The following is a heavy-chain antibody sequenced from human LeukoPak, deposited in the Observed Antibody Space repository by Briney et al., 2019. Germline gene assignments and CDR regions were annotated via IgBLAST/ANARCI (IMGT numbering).Heavy chain of an antibody. CDR1: GGTFSTYT. V-gene: IGHV1-69*05. Sequence: GASVKASCKASGGTFSTYTITWVRQAPGQGLEWMGGIIPVFGTANYAQKFQGRVTVATDESTSTAYLELSSLRSDDTAIYYCASVDRYYYYLDVWGKGTAVTVSS. CDR3: ASVDRYYYYLDV. CDR2: IIPVFGTA. J-gene: IGHJ6*03.